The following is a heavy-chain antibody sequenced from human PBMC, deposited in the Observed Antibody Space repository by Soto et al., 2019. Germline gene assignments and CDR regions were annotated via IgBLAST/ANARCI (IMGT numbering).Heavy chain of an antibody. CDR3: ARDREDCSGGSCYPYYFDY. J-gene: IGHJ4*02. D-gene: IGHD2-15*01. Sequence: GGSLRLSCAASGFTFSSYGMHWVRQAPGKGLGWVAVIWYDGSNKYYADSVKGRFTISRDNSKNTLYLQMNSLRAEDTAVYYCARDREDCSGGSCYPYYFDYWGQGTLVTVSS. V-gene: IGHV3-33*01. CDR1: GFTFSSYG. CDR2: IWYDGSNK.